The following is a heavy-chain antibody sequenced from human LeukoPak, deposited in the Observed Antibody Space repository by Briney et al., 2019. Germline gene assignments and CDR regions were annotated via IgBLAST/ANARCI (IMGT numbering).Heavy chain of an antibody. CDR1: GFTFSRYA. D-gene: IGHD3-3*01. J-gene: IGHJ4*02. V-gene: IGHV3-30-3*01. CDR3: ASPYDFWSGYIEPVRGDF. CDR2: ISYDGSNK. Sequence: PGGSLRLSCAASGFTFSRYAMHRVRQAPGKGLEWVAVISYDGSNKFYADSVKGRFTISRDNSKNTLYLQMNTLRAEDTAVYYCASPYDFWSGYIEPVRGDFWGQGTLVTVSS.